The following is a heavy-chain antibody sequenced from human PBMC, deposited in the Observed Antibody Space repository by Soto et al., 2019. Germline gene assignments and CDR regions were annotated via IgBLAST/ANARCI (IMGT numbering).Heavy chain of an antibody. Sequence: PSETLSLTCTVSGGSINNHYWSWIRQPPGKGLEWIGYIYYSGTTNYNPSLKGRVTISVDTSKNQFSLNLTSLTAADTATYYCARETGASGLPFDFWGQGALVTVSS. D-gene: IGHD5-12*01. V-gene: IGHV4-59*11. CDR2: IYYSGTT. CDR3: ARETGASGLPFDF. CDR1: GGSINNHY. J-gene: IGHJ4*02.